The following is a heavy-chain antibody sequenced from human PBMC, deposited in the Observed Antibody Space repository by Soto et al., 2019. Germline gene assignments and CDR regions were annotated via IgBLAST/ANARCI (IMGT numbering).Heavy chain of an antibody. CDR3: ARDLYKNGWTGTFDI. V-gene: IGHV3-33*01. CDR1: GFAFDAYN. D-gene: IGHD6-19*01. J-gene: IGHJ3*02. CDR2: VWYDGSNE. Sequence: QVQLVESGGGVVQSGGYLKLSCAASGFAFDAYNIHWVRQAPGKGLEWVAFVWYDGSNEYYSDAVKGRFTVSRDNSKNSLYLELNSLRAEDTAVYYCARDLYKNGWTGTFDIWGQGTTVTVSS.